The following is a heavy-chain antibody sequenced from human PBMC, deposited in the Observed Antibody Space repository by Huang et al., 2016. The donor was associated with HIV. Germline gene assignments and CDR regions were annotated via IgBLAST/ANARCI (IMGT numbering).Heavy chain of an antibody. J-gene: IGHJ4*02. CDR1: GYSFSSYW. D-gene: IGHD6-6*01. CDR3: ARRFSSSSGYFDY. V-gene: IGHV5-51*01. Sequence: VQLVQSGAEVKKPGESLKISCKGSGYSFSSYWIAWGRQMPGKGLEWMVIIFPDASDTTYSPSCERQVTISADKSCGTAYRQWSSLKASDTAMYYCARRFSSSSGYFDYWGQGSLVTVSS. CDR2: IFPDASDT.